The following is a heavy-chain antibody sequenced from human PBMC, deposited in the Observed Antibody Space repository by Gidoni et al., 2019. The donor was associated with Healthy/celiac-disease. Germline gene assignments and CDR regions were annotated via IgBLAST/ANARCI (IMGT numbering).Heavy chain of an antibody. D-gene: IGHD6-19*01. V-gene: IGHV3-23*01. CDR3: AKVDSSGWELPNWFDP. CDR2: ISGSGGST. CDR1: GFTFSSYA. J-gene: IGHJ5*02. Sequence: EVQLLESGGGLLQPGGSLSLSCPASGFTFSSYALSWVRQAPGKGLEWVSAISGSGGSTYYADSVKGRFTISRENSKNTLYLQMNSLRAEDTAVYYCAKVDSSGWELPNWFDPWGQGTLVTVSS.